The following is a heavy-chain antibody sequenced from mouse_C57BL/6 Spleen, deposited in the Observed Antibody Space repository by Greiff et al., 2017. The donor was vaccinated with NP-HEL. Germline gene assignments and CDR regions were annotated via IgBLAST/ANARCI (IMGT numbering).Heavy chain of an antibody. CDR3: TRDHYDYPYYFDY. CDR2: ISSGGDYI. CDR1: GFTFSSYA. Sequence: EVKVVESGEGLVKPGGSLKLSCAASGFTFSSYAMSWVRQTPEKRLEWVAYISSGGDYIYYADTVKGRFTISRDNARNTLYLQMSSLKSEDTAMYYCTRDHYDYPYYFDYWGQGTTLTVSS. J-gene: IGHJ2*01. V-gene: IGHV5-9-1*02. D-gene: IGHD2-4*01.